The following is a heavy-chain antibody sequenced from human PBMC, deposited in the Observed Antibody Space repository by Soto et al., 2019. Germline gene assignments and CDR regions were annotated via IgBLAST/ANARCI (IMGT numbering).Heavy chain of an antibody. V-gene: IGHV1-46*01. D-gene: IGHD2-15*01. CDR2: INPNGGRT. CDR3: ARAAAALI. J-gene: IGHJ4*02. Sequence: QVQLVQSGAEVNKPGASVMLSCKASWLTVINYYFHWVRQAPGHVLEWMGLINPNGGRTTYAQKFQGRVTLTRDTSSNTVYMELSSLTSDDTAVYYCARAAAALIWGQGTQVNVSS. CDR1: WLTVINYY.